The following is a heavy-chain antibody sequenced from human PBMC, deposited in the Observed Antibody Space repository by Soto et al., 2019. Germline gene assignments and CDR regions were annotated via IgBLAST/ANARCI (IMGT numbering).Heavy chain of an antibody. V-gene: IGHV1-18*01. CDR2: ISAYNGNT. D-gene: IGHD3-3*01. CDR3: ASLGQTYDFSGFDP. CDR1: GYTFTSYG. J-gene: IGHJ5*02. Sequence: GASVKVSCKASGYTFTSYGISWVRQAPGQGLEWMGWISAYNGNTNYAQKLQGRVTMTTDTSTSTAYMELRSLRSDDTAVYYCASLGQTYDFSGFDPWGQGTLVTVSS.